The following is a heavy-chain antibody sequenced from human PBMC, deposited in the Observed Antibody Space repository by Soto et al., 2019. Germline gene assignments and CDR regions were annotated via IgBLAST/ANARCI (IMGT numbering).Heavy chain of an antibody. J-gene: IGHJ4*02. CDR3: ASALPSYGPQAFDD. CDR1: GGPFSSYS. D-gene: IGHD5-18*01. V-gene: IGHV1-69*06. CDR2: IIPNFGTA. Sequence: SEKVACKASGGPFSSYSISWVRQAPGQGLEWMGGIIPNFGTANYAQQFQCRVTITAVKTTGTAYMELSSQRSENTAVYYRASALPSYGPQAFDDWGQGTLVTDSS.